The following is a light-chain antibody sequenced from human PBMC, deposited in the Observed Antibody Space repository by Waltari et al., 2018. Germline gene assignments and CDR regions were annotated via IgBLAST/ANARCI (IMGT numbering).Light chain of an antibody. CDR2: GAS. Sequence: IVLTQSPGTLSLSPGDRAHLSCRASQSVSSTYLAWYQQKPGQAPGLLIYGASSRATGIPDRFSGSGSGTDFTLTISRLEPEDFAVYYCQHYSSSSWTFGQGTKVEIK. CDR1: QSVSSTY. J-gene: IGKJ1*01. V-gene: IGKV3-20*01. CDR3: QHYSSSSWT.